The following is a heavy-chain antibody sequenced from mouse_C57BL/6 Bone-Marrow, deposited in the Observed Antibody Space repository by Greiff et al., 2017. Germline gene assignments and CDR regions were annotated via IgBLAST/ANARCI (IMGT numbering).Heavy chain of an antibody. V-gene: IGHV1-19*01. CDR1: GYTFTDYY. J-gene: IGHJ2*01. CDR2: INPYNGGT. D-gene: IGHD2-3*01. CDR3: ASAGYYYFDY. Sequence: EVQLQQSGPVLVKPGASVKMSCKASGYTFTDYYMNWVKQSHGKSLEWIGVINPYNGGTSYNQKFKGKATLTVDKSSSTAYMELNSLTSEDSAVYYCASAGYYYFDYWGQGTTLTVSS.